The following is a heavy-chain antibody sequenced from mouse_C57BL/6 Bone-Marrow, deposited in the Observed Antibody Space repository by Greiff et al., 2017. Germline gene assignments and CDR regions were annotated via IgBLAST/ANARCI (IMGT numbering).Heavy chain of an antibody. CDR1: GYTFTSYW. CDR3: AIVVQLGRAYYYAMDY. J-gene: IGHJ4*01. Sequence: QVQLQQPGAELVKPGASVKVSCKASGYTFTSYWMHWVKQRPGQGLEWIGRIHPSDSDTNYNQKFKGKATLTVDKSSSTAYMQLSSLTSEDSAVYYCAIVVQLGRAYYYAMDYWGQGTSVTVSS. V-gene: IGHV1-74*01. D-gene: IGHD4-1*02. CDR2: IHPSDSDT.